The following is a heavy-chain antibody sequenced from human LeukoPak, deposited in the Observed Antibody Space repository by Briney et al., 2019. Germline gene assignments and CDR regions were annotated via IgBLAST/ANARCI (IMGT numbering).Heavy chain of an antibody. V-gene: IGHV1-24*01. CDR3: ATGGYGVNYYFDY. CDR1: GYTLTELS. Sequence: ASVKVSCKVSGYTLTELSMHWVRQAPGKGLEWMGGFDPENGETIYAQKFQGRVTMTEDTSTDTAYMELSSLRSEDTAVYYCATGGYGVNYYFDYWGQGTLVTVSS. D-gene: IGHD6-13*01. J-gene: IGHJ4*02. CDR2: FDPENGET.